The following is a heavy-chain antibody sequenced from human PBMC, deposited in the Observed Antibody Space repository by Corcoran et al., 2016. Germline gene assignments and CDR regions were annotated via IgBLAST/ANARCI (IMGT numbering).Heavy chain of an antibody. CDR3: ARTAGEQRLGYFDY. CDR2: ISSSSSYI. V-gene: IGHV3-21*01. CDR1: GFTFSTYS. D-gene: IGHD6-25*01. J-gene: IGHJ4*02. Sequence: EVQLVESGGGLVKPGGSLRLSCAASGFTFSTYSMNWVRQAPGKGLEWVSSISSSSSYIYYANSVKGRFTISRDNAKNSLYLQMNSLRAEDMAVYYCARTAGEQRLGYFDYWGQGTLVTVSS.